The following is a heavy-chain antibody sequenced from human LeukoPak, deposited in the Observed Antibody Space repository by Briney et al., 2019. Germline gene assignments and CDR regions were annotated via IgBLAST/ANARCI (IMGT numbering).Heavy chain of an antibody. J-gene: IGHJ4*02. CDR2: ISWNSGSI. Sequence: PGGSLRLSCAASGFTFDDYAMHWVRQAPGKGLEWVSGISWNSGSIGYADSVKGRFTISRDNAKNSLYLQMNSLRAEDTALYYCAKDISAALYCSSTNCYRRKAFDYWGQGTLVTVSS. V-gene: IGHV3-9*01. CDR1: GFTFDDYA. CDR3: AKDISAALYCSSTNCYRRKAFDY. D-gene: IGHD2-2*01.